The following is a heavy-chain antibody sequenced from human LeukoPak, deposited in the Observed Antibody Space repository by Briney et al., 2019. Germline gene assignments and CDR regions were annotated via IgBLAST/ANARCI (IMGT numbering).Heavy chain of an antibody. D-gene: IGHD5-18*01. Sequence: GGSLRLSCTTSGFTFRSYWMSWLRQAPGKGLEWVANIKQDGSQKYYVGSVKGRFTISRDNAKNSLYLQMNSLRAEDTAVYYCARTPRGYSYGYWGQGTLVTVSS. CDR1: GFTFRSYW. V-gene: IGHV3-7*01. CDR3: ARTPRGYSYGY. J-gene: IGHJ4*02. CDR2: IKQDGSQK.